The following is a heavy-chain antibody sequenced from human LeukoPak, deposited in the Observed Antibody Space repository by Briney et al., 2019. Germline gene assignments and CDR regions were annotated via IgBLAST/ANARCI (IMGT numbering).Heavy chain of an antibody. D-gene: IGHD2-21*01. V-gene: IGHV1-46*01. CDR3: ARGTGLKAFDI. CDR1: GYTFTSYY. Sequence: GASVKVSCKASGYTFTSYYMHWVRQAPGQGLEWMGIINPSAGSTVYAQKFQGRVIMTRDTSTSTIYMGLGSLRSEDTAIYYCARGTGLKAFDIWGQGTMVTVSS. J-gene: IGHJ3*02. CDR2: INPSAGST.